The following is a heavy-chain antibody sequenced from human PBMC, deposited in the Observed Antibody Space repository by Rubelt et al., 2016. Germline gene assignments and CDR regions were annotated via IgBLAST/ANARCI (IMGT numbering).Heavy chain of an antibody. D-gene: IGHD2-21*02. Sequence: QVQLVQSGAEVKKPGASVKVSCKASGYTFTSYYTHWVRQAPGQGLEWMGIINPSGGSTSYAQKLQGRVTMTRDTSTSTVYMELSSLRSEDTAVYYCARAVECRLGGDCYLAPFDYWGQGTLVTVSS. CDR2: INPSGGST. J-gene: IGHJ4*02. CDR1: GYTFTSYY. CDR3: ARAVECRLGGDCYLAPFDY. V-gene: IGHV1-46*01.